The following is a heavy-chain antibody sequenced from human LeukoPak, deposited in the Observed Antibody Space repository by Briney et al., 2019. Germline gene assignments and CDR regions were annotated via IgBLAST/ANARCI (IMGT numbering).Heavy chain of an antibody. Sequence: PGGSLRLSCAASGFTFSSYSMNWVRQAPGKGLEWVSSISSSSSYIYYADSVKGRFTISRDNAKNSLYLQMNSLRAEDTAVYYCARGRDYYGSGSPPYHYYGMDVWGKGTTVTVSS. V-gene: IGHV3-21*01. CDR1: GFTFSSYS. CDR2: ISSSSSYI. D-gene: IGHD3-10*01. CDR3: ARGRDYYGSGSPPYHYYGMDV. J-gene: IGHJ6*04.